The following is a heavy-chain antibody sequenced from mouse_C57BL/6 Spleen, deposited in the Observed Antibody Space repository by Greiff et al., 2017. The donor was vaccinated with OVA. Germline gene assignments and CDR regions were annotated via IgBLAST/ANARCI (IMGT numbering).Heavy chain of an antibody. J-gene: IGHJ4*01. CDR2: ISSGSSTI. Sequence: DVHLVESGGGLVKPGGSLKLSCAASGFTFSDYGMHWVRQAPEKGLEWVAYISSGSSTIYYADTVKGRFTISRDNAKNTLFLQMTSLRSEDTAMYYCARPYYYGSSPYAMDYWGQGTSVTVSS. CDR1: GFTFSDYG. CDR3: ARPYYYGSSPYAMDY. V-gene: IGHV5-17*01. D-gene: IGHD1-1*01.